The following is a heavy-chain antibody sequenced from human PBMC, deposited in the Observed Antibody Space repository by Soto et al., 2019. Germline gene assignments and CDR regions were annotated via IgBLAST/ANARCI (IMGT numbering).Heavy chain of an antibody. CDR2: INHSGST. Sequence: PSETLSLTCAVYGGSFSGYYWSWIRQPPGKGLEWIGEINHSGSTNYNPSLKSRVTISVDTSKNQFSLKLSSVTAADTAVYYCARDKVRGTMVRGVIIPYYYYGMDVWGQGTTVTVSS. CDR3: ARDKVRGTMVRGVIIPYYYYGMDV. J-gene: IGHJ6*02. CDR1: GGSFSGYY. D-gene: IGHD3-10*01. V-gene: IGHV4-34*01.